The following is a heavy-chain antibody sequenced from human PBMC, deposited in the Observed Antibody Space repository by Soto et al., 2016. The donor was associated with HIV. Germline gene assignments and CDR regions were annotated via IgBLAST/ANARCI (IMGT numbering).Heavy chain of an antibody. CDR2: IYSDGNT. J-gene: IGHJ4*02. CDR3: ARELSRSECC. CDR1: GFTVSSNY. V-gene: IGHV3-66*01. D-gene: IGHD3-3*01. Sequence: EVQLVESGGGLVQPGGSLRLSCAASGFTVSSNYMTWVRQAPGKGLGWVSVIYSDGNTYYADSVKGRFTISRDNSKNTLYLQMNSLRAEDTAVYYCARELSRSECCWGQGTLVTVSS.